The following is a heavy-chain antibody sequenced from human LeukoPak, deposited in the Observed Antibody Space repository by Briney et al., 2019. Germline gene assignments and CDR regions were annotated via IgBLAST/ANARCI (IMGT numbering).Heavy chain of an antibody. CDR2: IFYSGIT. J-gene: IGHJ4*02. CDR3: VRDRYYDSSVAY. Sequence: PSETLSLTCTVSGVSITTSTYYWAWLRQPPGEGLEYIGGIFYSGITYYSPSLKSRVTISLDTSKNQFSLKMSSVTAADTAIYYCVRDRYYDSSVAYWGQGTLVTVSS. D-gene: IGHD3-22*01. V-gene: IGHV4-39*07. CDR1: GVSITTSTYY.